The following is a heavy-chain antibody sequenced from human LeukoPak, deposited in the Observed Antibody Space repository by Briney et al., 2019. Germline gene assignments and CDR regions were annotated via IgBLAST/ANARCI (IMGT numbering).Heavy chain of an antibody. Sequence: GRSLRLACAASGFTLSNFWMHWVRHPPEKGLVWVSRITADGGGADYMDSMKGRFTISRDNAKNTLYLQMNSLGAEDIAVYYCARGVDTTTNNELNYWGQSTLVTVSS. CDR2: ITADGGGA. D-gene: IGHD3-3*01. CDR1: GFTLSNFW. CDR3: ARGVDTTTNNELNY. V-gene: IGHV3-74*01. J-gene: IGHJ4*02.